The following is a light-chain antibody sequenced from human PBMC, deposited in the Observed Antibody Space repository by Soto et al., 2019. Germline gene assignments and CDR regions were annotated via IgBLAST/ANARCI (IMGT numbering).Light chain of an antibody. CDR1: QSVSSN. Sequence: EIVMTQSPATLSVSPGERATLSCRASQSVSSNLAGYQQKPGQAPRLLIYGASTRATGIPARFSGSGSGTEFTLTISSLQSEDVAVYYCQQYNNWPFTFGPGTKVDIK. J-gene: IGKJ3*01. V-gene: IGKV3-15*01. CDR2: GAS. CDR3: QQYNNWPFT.